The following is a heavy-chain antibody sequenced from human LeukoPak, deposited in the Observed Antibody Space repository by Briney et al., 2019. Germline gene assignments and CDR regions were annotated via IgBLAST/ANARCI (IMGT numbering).Heavy chain of an antibody. V-gene: IGHV3-33*01. D-gene: IGHD3-10*01. J-gene: IGHJ4*02. CDR1: GFTFSSHA. CDR3: ARATYGSGGYIIDS. Sequence: QSGGSLRLSCAASGFTFSSHAMHWVRQAPGKGLEWVAIIWNDGSNKKYADSGKGRFTVSRDNSKNTVDLQMNSLRAEDTAVYYCARATYGSGGYIIDSWGQGALVTVSS. CDR2: IWNDGSNK.